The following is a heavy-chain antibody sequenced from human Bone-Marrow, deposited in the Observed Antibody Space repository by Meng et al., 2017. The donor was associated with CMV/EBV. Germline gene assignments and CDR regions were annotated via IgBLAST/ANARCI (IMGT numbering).Heavy chain of an antibody. J-gene: IGHJ4*02. CDR3: ARGGGVHYIERGGREWYFDR. V-gene: IGHV1-18*01. D-gene: IGHD2-15*01. CDR2: LSTYNSAT. Sequence: ASVKVSCKASDYTFTKYGITWMRQAPGQGLEWMGWLSTYNSATKYAQKVQGRVTMTTETATNTAYMELRSLRPDDTAEYYCARGGGVHYIERGGREWYFDRWGQGTLVTVSS. CDR1: DYTFTKYG.